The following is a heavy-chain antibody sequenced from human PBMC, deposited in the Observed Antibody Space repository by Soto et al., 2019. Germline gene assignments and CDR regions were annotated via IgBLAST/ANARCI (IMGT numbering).Heavy chain of an antibody. CDR3: ARAADDSSGYQTF. Sequence: EVQLVESGGGLVQPGGSLRLSCAASGFTFSYYWMHWVRQAPGKGLVWISRIKSDGTTTTYADSVKGRFTISRDNAKNTVYLKMKSLRAEDTAVYYCARAADDSSGYQTFWGQGTLVTVSP. CDR1: GFTFSYYW. V-gene: IGHV3-74*01. J-gene: IGHJ4*02. CDR2: IKSDGTTT. D-gene: IGHD3-22*01.